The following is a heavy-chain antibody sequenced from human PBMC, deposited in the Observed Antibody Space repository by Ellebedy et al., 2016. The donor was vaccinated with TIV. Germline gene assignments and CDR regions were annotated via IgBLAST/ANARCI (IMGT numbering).Heavy chain of an antibody. D-gene: IGHD1-26*01. V-gene: IGHV3-72*01. Sequence: GESLKISCAASGLTFSDHYMDWIRQAPGKGLEWVGRSRNKANSFTTEYAASVKDRFTLSRDDSNNSLYLQMNSLKTEATAVYYCAASRVGAPPPPGDYWGQGTLVTVSS. CDR3: AASRVGAPPPPGDY. J-gene: IGHJ4*02. CDR2: SRNKANSFTT. CDR1: GLTFSDHY.